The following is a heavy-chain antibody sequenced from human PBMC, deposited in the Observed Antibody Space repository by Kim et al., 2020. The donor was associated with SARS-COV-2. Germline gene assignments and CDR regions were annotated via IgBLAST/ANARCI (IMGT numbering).Heavy chain of an antibody. Sequence: ADSVKGRFTIARENSKNTLYLQMNSRRAGDTAVYYCARTRGGGYYYGMDVWGQGTTVTVSS. CDR3: ARTRGGGYYYGMDV. V-gene: IGHV3-30*07. J-gene: IGHJ6*02. D-gene: IGHD3-16*01.